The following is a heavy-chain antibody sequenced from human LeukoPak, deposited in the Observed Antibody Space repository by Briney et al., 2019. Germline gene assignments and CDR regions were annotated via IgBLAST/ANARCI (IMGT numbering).Heavy chain of an antibody. CDR3: AKVYCSSTSCRHYYYYGMDV. CDR1: GFTFSSYG. D-gene: IGHD2-2*01. CDR2: ISYDGSNK. Sequence: GGSLRLSCAASGFTFSSYGMHWVRQAPGKGLEWVAVISYDGSNKYYADSVKGRFTISRDNSKNTLYLQMNGLRAEDTAVYYCAKVYCSSTSCRHYYYYGMDVWGQETTVTVSS. J-gene: IGHJ6*02. V-gene: IGHV3-30*18.